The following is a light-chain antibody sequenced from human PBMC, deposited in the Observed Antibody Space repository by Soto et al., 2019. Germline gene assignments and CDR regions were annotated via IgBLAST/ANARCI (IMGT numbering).Light chain of an antibody. CDR3: QTWGTGIQNVV. Sequence: QLVLTQSPSASASLGASAKLTCTLSSGHSSYAIAWHQQQPEKGPRYLMKLNSDGSHSKGDGIPDRFSGSSSGAERYLTISSLQSEDEADYYCQTWGTGIQNVVFGGGTKLTVL. CDR1: SGHSSYA. J-gene: IGLJ2*01. V-gene: IGLV4-69*01. CDR2: LNSDGSH.